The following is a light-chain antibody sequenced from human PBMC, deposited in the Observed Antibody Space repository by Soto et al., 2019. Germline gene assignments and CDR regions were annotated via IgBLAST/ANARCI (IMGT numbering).Light chain of an antibody. J-gene: IGKJ1*01. CDR2: LGS. V-gene: IGKV2-28*01. Sequence: DIVMTQSTISLPVTPGEPASISCICIHVLLHSNGYNYLDWYLQKPGQSPQLLIYLGSYRASGVPDRFSGSGSGTEFTLTISTLQPDDFATYYCQQYKTYRTFGQGGKVDI. CDR1: HVLLHSNGYNY. CDR3: QQYKTYRT.